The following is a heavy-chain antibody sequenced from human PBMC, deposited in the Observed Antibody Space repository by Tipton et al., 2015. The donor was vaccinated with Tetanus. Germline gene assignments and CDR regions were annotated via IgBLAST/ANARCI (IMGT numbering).Heavy chain of an antibody. D-gene: IGHD2-21*01. J-gene: IGHJ6*02. Sequence: SLRLSCEVSGFTFSSYGMHWVRQAPGKGLEWVATIWYNGSKKYYGDSVKGRFTISRDNSKSILHLEMNSLGAEDTALYYCARDSVQMCGGNCYSYYAYYYGMDVWGQGTKVTVSS. CDR3: ARDSVQMCGGNCYSYYAYYYGMDV. V-gene: IGHV3-33*01. CDR1: GFTFSSYG. CDR2: IWYNGSKK.